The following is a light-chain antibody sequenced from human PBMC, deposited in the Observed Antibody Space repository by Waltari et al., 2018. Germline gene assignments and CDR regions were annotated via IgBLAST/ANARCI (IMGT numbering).Light chain of an antibody. CDR2: VND. Sequence: QSVLPQPPSVSAAPGQKVTISCSGSRSNIGNNYVSRYQQLPGTAPKLLIYVNDERYSGIPDRFSGSKSRTSATLGITGLQTGDEADYYCVAWDHGLSAVLFGGGTKLTVL. V-gene: IGLV1-51*01. J-gene: IGLJ2*01. CDR3: VAWDHGLSAVL. CDR1: RSNIGNNY.